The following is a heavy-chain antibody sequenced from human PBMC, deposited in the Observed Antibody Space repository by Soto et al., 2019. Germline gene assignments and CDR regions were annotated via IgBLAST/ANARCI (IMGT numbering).Heavy chain of an antibody. J-gene: IGHJ4*02. CDR1: GFTFSSYW. D-gene: IGHD2-8*02. Sequence: GGSLRLSCAASGFTFSSYWMSWVRQAPGKGLEWVANIKQDGSEKYYVDSVKGRFTISRDNAKNSRYLQMNSLRAEDTAVYYCARGRHDIVLVPGDYWGQGTLVTVSS. CDR2: IKQDGSEK. CDR3: ARGRHDIVLVPGDY. V-gene: IGHV3-7*01.